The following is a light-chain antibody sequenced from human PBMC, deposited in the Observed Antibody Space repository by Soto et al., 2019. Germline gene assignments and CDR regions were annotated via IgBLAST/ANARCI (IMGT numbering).Light chain of an antibody. CDR1: SSDVGSSNL. J-gene: IGLJ1*01. CDR2: EGT. V-gene: IGLV2-23*01. CDR3: RSYAGSSTFV. Sequence: QSALTQSASVSGSPGQSITFSCTGSSSDVGSSNLVSWYQQHPGKAPKLMIYEGTRRPSGVSNRFSGSKSGSTASLTISGLQAEDEADYYCRSYAGSSTFVFGTGTKLTVL.